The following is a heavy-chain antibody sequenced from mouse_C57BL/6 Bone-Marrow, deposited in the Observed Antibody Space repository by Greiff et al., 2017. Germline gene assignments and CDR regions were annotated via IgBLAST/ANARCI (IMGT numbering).Heavy chain of an antibody. D-gene: IGHD2-4*01. V-gene: IGHV1-64*01. CDR3: AGDYEYPWFAY. J-gene: IGHJ3*01. Sequence: QVQLQQPGAELVKPGASVKLSCKASGYTFTSYWMHWVKQRPGQGLEWIGMIHPNSGSTNYNEKFKSKATLTVDKSSSTAYMQLSSLTSEDSAVYYCAGDYEYPWFAYWGQGTLVTVSA. CDR1: GYTFTSYW. CDR2: IHPNSGST.